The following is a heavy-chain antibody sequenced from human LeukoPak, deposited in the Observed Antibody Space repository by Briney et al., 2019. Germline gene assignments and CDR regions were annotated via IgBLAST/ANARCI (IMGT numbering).Heavy chain of an antibody. CDR2: IYYSGST. CDR3: ARDRGTWNDDGFDY. D-gene: IGHD1-1*01. J-gene: IGHJ4*02. V-gene: IGHV4-59*12. CDR1: GGSISSYY. Sequence: SETLSLTCTVSGGSISSYYWSWIRQPPGKGLEWIGYIYYSGSTNYSPSLKSRVTMSVDTSKNQFSLKLSSVTAADTAVYYCARDRGTWNDDGFDYWGQGTLVAVSS.